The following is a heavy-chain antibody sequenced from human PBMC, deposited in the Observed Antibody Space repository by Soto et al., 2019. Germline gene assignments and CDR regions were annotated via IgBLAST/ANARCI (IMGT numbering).Heavy chain of an antibody. D-gene: IGHD6-6*01. CDR3: ARSSIAPRLFMYPFDY. V-gene: IGHV4-39*01. J-gene: IGHJ4*02. Sequence: PSETLSLTCTVSGGSISSSSYYWGWIRQPPGKGLECVGSIYYDASTYYNPSLKSRVTISVDTSKNQFSLKLSSVTASDTAVYYCARSSIAPRLFMYPFDYWGQGTLVTVSS. CDR1: GGSISSSSYY. CDR2: IYYDAST.